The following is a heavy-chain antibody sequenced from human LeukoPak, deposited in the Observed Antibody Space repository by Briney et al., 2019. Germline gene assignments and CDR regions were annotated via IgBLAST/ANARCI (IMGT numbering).Heavy chain of an antibody. V-gene: IGHV4-59*01. J-gene: IGHJ4*02. D-gene: IGHD3-22*01. CDR3: ATVGYYFDSSGYNRYYFDY. Sequence: SETLSLTGTVSGGSSSSNCWSWIRQPPGKGLEWIGYIHYTGSTNYNPSLKSRVTISIDTSKNQFSLKLSSVTAADTAVYYCATVGYYFDSSGYNRYYFDYWGQGTLVTVSS. CDR2: IHYTGST. CDR1: GGSSSSNC.